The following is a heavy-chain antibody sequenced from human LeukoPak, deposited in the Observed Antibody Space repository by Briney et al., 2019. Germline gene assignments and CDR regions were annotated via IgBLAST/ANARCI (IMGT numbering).Heavy chain of an antibody. CDR1: GYTFTDYY. J-gene: IGHJ5*02. CDR3: AESYRGVNNWFDP. D-gene: IGHD3-10*01. Sequence: ASVKVSCKVSGYTFTDYYIHWVQQAPGKGLEWMGLVDPEDGETIYAEKFQGRVTITADTSTDTAYMELSSLRSEDTAVYYCAESYRGVNNWFDPWGQGTLVTVSS. V-gene: IGHV1-69-2*01. CDR2: VDPEDGET.